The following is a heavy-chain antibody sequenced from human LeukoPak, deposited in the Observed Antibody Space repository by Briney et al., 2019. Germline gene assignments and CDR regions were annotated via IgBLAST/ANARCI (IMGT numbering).Heavy chain of an antibody. V-gene: IGHV3-48*02. CDR3: ARDQFYAFDI. J-gene: IGHJ3*02. Sequence: PGGSLRRSCAGSGFTFSSYYMIWVRQAPGKGLEWVSYISRSSSTIYYADSVKGRFTISRDNAKNSLYLQMNSLRDEDTAVYYCARDQFYAFDIWGQGTMVTVSS. CDR2: ISRSSSTI. CDR1: GFTFSSYY.